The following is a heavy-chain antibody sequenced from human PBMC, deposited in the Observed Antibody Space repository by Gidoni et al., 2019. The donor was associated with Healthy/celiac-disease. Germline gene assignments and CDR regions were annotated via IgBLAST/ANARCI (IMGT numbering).Heavy chain of an antibody. Sequence: QVQLVQSGAEVKKPGASVKVSCKASGYTFTSYYMHWVRQAPGQGLEWMGIINPSGGSTSYAQKFQGRVTMTRDTSTSTVYMELSSLRSEDTAVYYCAREAAAGIFYYYYGMDVWGQGTTVTVSS. CDR3: AREAAAGIFYYYYGMDV. CDR2: INPSGGST. CDR1: GYTFTSYY. V-gene: IGHV1-46*01. J-gene: IGHJ6*02. D-gene: IGHD6-13*01.